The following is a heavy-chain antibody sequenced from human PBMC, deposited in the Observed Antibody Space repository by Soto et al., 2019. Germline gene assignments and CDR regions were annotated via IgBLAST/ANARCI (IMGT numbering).Heavy chain of an antibody. CDR2: ISYEGSEK. J-gene: IGHJ4*02. CDR3: VKDKGAAAGFDY. V-gene: IGHV3-30*18. Sequence: QVHLVESGGGVVQPGRSLRLSCAASGFTFSNNGMHWVRQAPGKGLEWMGVISYEGSEKYYAGSVKGRFTISRDNSKNTLYLQMDTLRAEDTAIYYCVKDKGAAAGFDYWGQGILVTFSS. D-gene: IGHD6-13*01. CDR1: GFTFSNNG.